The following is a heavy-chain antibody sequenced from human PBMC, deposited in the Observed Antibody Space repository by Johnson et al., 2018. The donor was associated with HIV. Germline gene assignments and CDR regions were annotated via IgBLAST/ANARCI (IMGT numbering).Heavy chain of an antibody. CDR2: ISSSGGAI. V-gene: IGHV3-11*04. J-gene: IGHJ3*02. Sequence: QVQLVESGGGLVKPGGSLRLSCAVSGFAFSDYYMSWIRQAPGKGLEWVSYISSSGGAIFYADSVKGRFTISRDNAKHSLSLQMNRLRAGDTAVYFCSKEVIWGQGTMVTVSS. CDR1: GFAFSDYY. CDR3: SKEVI.